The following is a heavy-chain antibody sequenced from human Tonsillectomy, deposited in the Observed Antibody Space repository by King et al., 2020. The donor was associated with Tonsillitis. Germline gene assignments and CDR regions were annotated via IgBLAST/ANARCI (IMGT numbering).Heavy chain of an antibody. J-gene: IGHJ5*02. V-gene: IGHV4-61*02. D-gene: IGHD1-7*01. CDR2: IYTSGST. CDR1: GGSITSGGYH. CDR3: AREWNELGLLQGWFDP. Sequence: LQLQESGPGLVKPSQTLSLTCNVSGGSITSGGYHWSWIRQPAGKGLEWIGRIYTSGSTNYNPSLRSRVTISVDTSKNQFSLILSSVTAADTAVYYCAREWNELGLLQGWFDPWGQGTLVTVSS.